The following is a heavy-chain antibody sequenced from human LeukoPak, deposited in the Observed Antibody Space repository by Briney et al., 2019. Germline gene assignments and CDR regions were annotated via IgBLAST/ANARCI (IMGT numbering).Heavy chain of an antibody. J-gene: IGHJ4*02. D-gene: IGHD4-17*01. Sequence: PAESLSPTCAVAAGSIGIGNWWSWILQTPGKGLDWIGEIYHSGNTVHNPPFKSRVTISVDNSKNQFSLKLTSVTAADTAVYYCARNGDSASVVDWGQGTLVTVSS. CDR1: AGSIGIGNW. CDR3: ARNGDSASVVD. V-gene: IGHV4-4*02. CDR2: IYHSGNT.